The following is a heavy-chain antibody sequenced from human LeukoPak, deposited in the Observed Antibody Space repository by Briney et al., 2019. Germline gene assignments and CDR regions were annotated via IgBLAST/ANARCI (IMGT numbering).Heavy chain of an antibody. J-gene: IGHJ4*02. V-gene: IGHV4-39*01. CDR1: QGGRRSSGEY. CDR3: ARLHSGYDENFDY. D-gene: IGHD5-12*01. Sequence: SETLSLTCTVAQGGRRSSGEYWGWVRQPPGKGLEKIGSIYYSGSTYYNPSLKSRVTISVDTSKNQFSLKLSSVNAADTAVYYCARLHSGYDENFDYWGQGTLVTVSS. CDR2: IYYSGST.